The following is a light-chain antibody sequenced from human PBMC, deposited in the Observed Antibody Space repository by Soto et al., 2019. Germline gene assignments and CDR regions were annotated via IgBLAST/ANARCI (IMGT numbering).Light chain of an antibody. V-gene: IGLV2-14*03. CDR1: SSDVGRYNY. Sequence: QSLVAQPASLFGSPGQSITLFCPGTSSDVGRYNYVSGYQHHPGKAPKLIFYDVSNRPSGVSERFSVSKSGYTASLTISGLQAEDEADYYCNSYTTSSTYVFGTGTKVTVL. CDR3: NSYTTSSTYV. CDR2: DVS. J-gene: IGLJ1*01.